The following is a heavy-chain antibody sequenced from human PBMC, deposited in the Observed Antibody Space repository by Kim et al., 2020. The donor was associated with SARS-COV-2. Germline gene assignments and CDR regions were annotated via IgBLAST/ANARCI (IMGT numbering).Heavy chain of an antibody. CDR3: ARTVVVVAAMFPHYFDY. Sequence: SETLSLTCAVYGGSFSGYYWSWIRQPPGKGLEWIGEINHSGSTNYNPSLKSRVTISVDTSKNQFSLKLSSVTAAETAVYYCARTVVVVAAMFPHYFDYWGQGTLGTVSS. V-gene: IGHV4-34*01. D-gene: IGHD2-15*01. CDR2: INHSGST. J-gene: IGHJ4*02. CDR1: GGSFSGYY.